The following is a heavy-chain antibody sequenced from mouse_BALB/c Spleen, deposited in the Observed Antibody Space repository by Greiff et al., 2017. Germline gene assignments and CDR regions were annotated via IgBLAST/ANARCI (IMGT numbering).Heavy chain of an antibody. CDR3: ATNWDLYWYFDV. Sequence: VQLKESGPGLVKPSQSLSLTCSVTGYSITSGYYWNWIRQFPGNKLEWMGYISYDGSNNYNPSLKNRISITRDTSKNQFFLKLNSVTTEDTATYYCATNWDLYWYFDVWGAGTTVTVSS. D-gene: IGHD4-1*01. CDR2: ISYDGSN. CDR1: GYSITSGYY. J-gene: IGHJ1*01. V-gene: IGHV3-6*02.